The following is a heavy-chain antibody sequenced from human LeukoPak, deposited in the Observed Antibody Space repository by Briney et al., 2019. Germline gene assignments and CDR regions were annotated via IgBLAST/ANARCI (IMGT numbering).Heavy chain of an antibody. Sequence: PGRSLRLSCAASGFTFSSYGMHWVRQAPGKGLEGVAVIWYDGSNKYYADSVKGRFTISRDNSKNTLYLQMNSLRAEDRAVYYCAREGRVVPAAMRNYYYGMDVWGKGTTVTVSS. CDR3: AREGRVVPAAMRNYYYGMDV. CDR2: IWYDGSNK. V-gene: IGHV3-33*01. J-gene: IGHJ6*04. CDR1: GFTFSSYG. D-gene: IGHD2-2*01.